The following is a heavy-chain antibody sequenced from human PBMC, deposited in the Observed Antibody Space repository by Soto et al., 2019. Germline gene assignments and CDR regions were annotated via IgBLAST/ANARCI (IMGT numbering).Heavy chain of an antibody. V-gene: IGHV3-7*04. CDR2: IKQDGSEK. CDR3: QRASRVAAGGTMGYYYGRDL. J-gene: IGHJ6*02. Sequence: GGSLRLSCAASGFTFSSYWMSWVRQAPGKGLEWVANIKQDGSEKYYVDSVKGRFTISRDNAKNSLYLQMNSLRAEDTAVYYCQRASRVAAGGTMGYYYGRDLWDQGTT. CDR1: GFTFSSYW. D-gene: IGHD6-13*01.